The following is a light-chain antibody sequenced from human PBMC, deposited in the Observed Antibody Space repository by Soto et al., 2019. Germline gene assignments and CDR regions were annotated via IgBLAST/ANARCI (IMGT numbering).Light chain of an antibody. V-gene: IGKV3-15*01. J-gene: IGKJ2*01. CDR1: QSVSSK. CDR2: GAS. Sequence: EIVMTQSPATLSAFPGERATLSCRASQSVSSKLAWYQQKPGKAPRLLIYGASTRATGIPARFSGSGSGTDVTLPIRRLQSEDFAFYYNQQHNEWYTLGQGTKLEIK. CDR3: QQHNEWYT.